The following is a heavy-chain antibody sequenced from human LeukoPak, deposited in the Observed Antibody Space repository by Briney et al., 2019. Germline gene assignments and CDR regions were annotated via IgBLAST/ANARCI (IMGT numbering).Heavy chain of an antibody. J-gene: IGHJ3*02. Sequence: PGGSLRLSCAASGFTVSSNYMSWVRQAPGKGLECVPVIYSGGSTYYADSVKGRFTISRDNSKNTLYLQMNRLRAEDTAVYYCARDRTDAFHIWGQGAMVTVSS. CDR3: ARDRTDAFHI. CDR1: GFTVSSNY. CDR2: IYSGGST. V-gene: IGHV3-66*02.